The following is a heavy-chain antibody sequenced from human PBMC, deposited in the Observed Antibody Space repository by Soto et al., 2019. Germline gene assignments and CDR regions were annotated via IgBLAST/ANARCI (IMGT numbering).Heavy chain of an antibody. CDR2: IRKDGSKT. CDR1: GFTFSSDW. CDR3: ARDVSPGTSSLYFEAFDI. Sequence: EVRLVESGGGLVQPGGSLRLSCAASGFTFSSDWMTWVRQAPGKGLEWGANIRKDGSKTSYLDSVRGRFTISRDNAQSSWYLQMDSLRAEDTALYYCARDVSPGTSSLYFEAFDIWGQGTMVTVSS. D-gene: IGHD6-13*01. J-gene: IGHJ3*02. V-gene: IGHV3-7*05.